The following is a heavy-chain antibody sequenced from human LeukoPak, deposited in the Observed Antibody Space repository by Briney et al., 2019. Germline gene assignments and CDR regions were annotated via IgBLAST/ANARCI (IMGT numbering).Heavy chain of an antibody. V-gene: IGHV3-23*01. CDR2: ISDSGGST. J-gene: IGHJ5*02. CDR1: GFTFSNYD. D-gene: IGHD6-19*01. CDR3: AKDLSRAVAADWFDP. Sequence: SGGSLRLSCAASGFTFSNYDMSWVRQAPGRGLEWVSSISDSGGSTYYADYVKGRSTISRDNSKNTLYLQMTNLRAADTAVYYCAKDLSRAVAADWFDPWDQGSLVTVSS.